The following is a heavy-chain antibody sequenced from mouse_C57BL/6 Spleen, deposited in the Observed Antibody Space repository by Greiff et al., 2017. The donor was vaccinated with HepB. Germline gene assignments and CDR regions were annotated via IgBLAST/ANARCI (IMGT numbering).Heavy chain of an antibody. D-gene: IGHD2-5*01. CDR2: IYPGSGST. V-gene: IGHV1-55*01. Sequence: VQLQQPGAELVKPGASVKMSCKASGYTFTSYWITWVKQRPGQGLEWIGDIYPGSGSTNYNEKFKSKATLTVDTSSSTAYMQLSSLTSEDSAVYYCARRSNYVGAMDYWGQGTSVTVSS. J-gene: IGHJ4*01. CDR1: GYTFTSYW. CDR3: ARRSNYVGAMDY.